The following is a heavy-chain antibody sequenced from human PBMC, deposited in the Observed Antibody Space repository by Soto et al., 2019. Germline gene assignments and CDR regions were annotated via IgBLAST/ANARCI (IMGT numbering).Heavy chain of an antibody. CDR2: ISGSGGST. J-gene: IGHJ4*02. CDR3: AKNGAARPRLFYYFDY. CDR1: GFTFSSYA. D-gene: IGHD6-6*01. Sequence: PGWSLRLSCAASGFTFSSYAMSWVRQAPGKGLEWVSAISGSGGSTYYADSVKGRFTISRDNSKNTLYLQMNSLRAEDTAVYYCAKNGAARPRLFYYFDYWGQGTLVTVSS. V-gene: IGHV3-23*01.